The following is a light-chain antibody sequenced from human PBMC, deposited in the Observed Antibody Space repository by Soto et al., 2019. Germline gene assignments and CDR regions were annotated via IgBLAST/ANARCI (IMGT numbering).Light chain of an antibody. J-gene: IGKJ1*01. CDR1: QTISSW. V-gene: IGKV1-5*03. CDR2: KAS. Sequence: MIQSACTLSGSVGDRVTIPCRASQTISSWLAWYQQKPGKAPKLLIYKASTLASGVPSRFSGSGSGTDFTLTINRLEPEDFAVYYCQQYGSSPGTFGQGTNVDIK. CDR3: QQYGSSPGT.